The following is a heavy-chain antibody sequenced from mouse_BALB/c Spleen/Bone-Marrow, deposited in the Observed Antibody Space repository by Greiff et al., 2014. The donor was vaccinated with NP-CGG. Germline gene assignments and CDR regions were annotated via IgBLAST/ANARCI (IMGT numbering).Heavy chain of an antibody. CDR1: GFNIKDTY. CDR2: IDPANGNT. V-gene: IGHV14-3*02. Sequence: VHVKQSGAELVKPGASVKLSCTASGFNIKDTYMHWVKQRPEQGLEWIGRIDPANGNTKYDPKFQGKATITADTSSNTAYLQLSSLTSEDTAVYYCARYYYGSSLFDYWGQGTTLTVSP. D-gene: IGHD1-1*01. J-gene: IGHJ2*01. CDR3: ARYYYGSSLFDY.